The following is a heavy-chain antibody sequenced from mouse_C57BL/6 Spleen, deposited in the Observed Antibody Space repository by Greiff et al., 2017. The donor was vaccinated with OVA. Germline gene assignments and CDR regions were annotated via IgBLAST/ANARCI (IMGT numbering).Heavy chain of an antibody. CDR1: GYTFTSYW. V-gene: IGHV1-69*01. CDR2: IDPSDSYT. D-gene: IGHD2-1*01. J-gene: IGHJ4*01. Sequence: QVQLQQPGAELVMPGASVKLSCKASGYTFTSYWMHWVKQRPGQGLEWIGEIDPSDSYTNYNQKFKGKSTLTVDKSSSTAYMQLSSLTSEDSAVYYGARRGYYGNDYYAMDYWGKGTSVTVSS. CDR3: ARRGYYGNDYYAMDY.